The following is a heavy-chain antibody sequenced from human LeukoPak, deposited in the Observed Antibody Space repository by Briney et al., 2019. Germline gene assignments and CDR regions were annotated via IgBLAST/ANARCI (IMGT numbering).Heavy chain of an antibody. Sequence: SETLSLTCAVYGGSFSGYYWSWIRQPPGKGLEWIGEINHSGSTNYNPSLKSRVTISVDTSKDQFSLKLSSVTAADTAVYYCARGPLYCSGGSCRGKVYMDVWGKGTTVTVSS. V-gene: IGHV4-34*01. D-gene: IGHD2-15*01. CDR2: INHSGST. CDR1: GGSFSGYY. CDR3: ARGPLYCSGGSCRGKVYMDV. J-gene: IGHJ6*03.